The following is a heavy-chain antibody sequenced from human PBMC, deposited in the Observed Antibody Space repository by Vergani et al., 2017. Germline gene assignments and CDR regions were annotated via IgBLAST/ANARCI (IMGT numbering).Heavy chain of an antibody. D-gene: IGHD1-26*01. Sequence: QVQLQESGPGLVKPSETLSLTCTVSGGSVSSGSYYWSWIRQPAGKGLEWIGYMYYSGSINYNPSLKSRVTMSIDTYNNQFSLKLTSVTAADTAVYYCAREQGPWVGPGGIDYWGQGTLVTVSS. CDR1: GGSVSSGSYY. J-gene: IGHJ4*02. CDR3: AREQGPWVGPGGIDY. V-gene: IGHV4-61*10. CDR2: MYYSGSI.